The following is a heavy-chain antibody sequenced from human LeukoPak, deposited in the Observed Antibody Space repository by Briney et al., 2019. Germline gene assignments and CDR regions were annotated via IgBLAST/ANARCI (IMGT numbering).Heavy chain of an antibody. Sequence: ASVKVSCKASGYTFTGYYMHWVRQAPGQGLEWMGWINTNTGNPTYAQGFTGRFVFSLDTSVSTAYLQISSLKAEDTAVYYCARKGGSSGYYYYYYMDVWGKGTTVTVSS. CDR3: ARKGGSSGYYYYYYMDV. CDR1: GYTFTGYY. D-gene: IGHD6-6*01. V-gene: IGHV7-4-1*02. J-gene: IGHJ6*03. CDR2: INTNTGNP.